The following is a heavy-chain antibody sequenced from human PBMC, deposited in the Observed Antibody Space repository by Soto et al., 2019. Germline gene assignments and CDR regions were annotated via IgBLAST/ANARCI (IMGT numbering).Heavy chain of an antibody. Sequence: PSETLSLTCAVYGGSFSGYYWSWIRQPPGKGLEWIGEINHSGSTNYNPSLKSRVTMSVDTSKNQFSLKLSSVTAADTAVYYCARGHMALEENYYYYYGIDVWGQGTTVTVSS. CDR1: GGSFSGYY. V-gene: IGHV4-34*01. J-gene: IGHJ6*02. D-gene: IGHD3-16*01. CDR2: INHSGST. CDR3: ARGHMALEENYYYYYGIDV.